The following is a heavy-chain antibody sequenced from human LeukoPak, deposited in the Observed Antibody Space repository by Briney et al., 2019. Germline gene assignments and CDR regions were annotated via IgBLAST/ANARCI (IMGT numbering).Heavy chain of an antibody. J-gene: IGHJ6*03. V-gene: IGHV4-39*07. CDR1: GGSISSSSYY. Sequence: PSEALSLTCTVSGGSISSSSYYWGWIRQPPGKGLEWIGSIYYSGNTYYNPSLKSRVTISVDTPKNQFSLKLSSVTAAETAVYYCAREGRYRYGYNEYHLYMDIWGKGTTVTVSS. CDR2: IYYSGNT. D-gene: IGHD5-18*01. CDR3: AREGRYRYGYNEYHLYMDI.